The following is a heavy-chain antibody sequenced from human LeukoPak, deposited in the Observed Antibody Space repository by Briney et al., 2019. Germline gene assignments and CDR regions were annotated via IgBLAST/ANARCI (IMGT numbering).Heavy chain of an antibody. CDR3: GRGPGYRSDY. D-gene: IGHD5-12*01. CDR1: GLSFNTYW. J-gene: IGHJ4*02. V-gene: IGHV3-7*05. Sequence: GGSLRLSCAASGLSFNTYWMTWVRQAPGKGLEWVANINQDGSEKNYVGSVKGRFTISRDSAKKSLYLQMNSLRAENTAVYYCGRGPGYRSDYWGQGALVTVSS. CDR2: INQDGSEK.